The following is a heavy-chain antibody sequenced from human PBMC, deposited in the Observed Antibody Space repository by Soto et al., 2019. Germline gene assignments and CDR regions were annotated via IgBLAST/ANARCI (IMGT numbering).Heavy chain of an antibody. D-gene: IGHD1-26*01. CDR2: LSAYNGDT. J-gene: IGHJ3*02. V-gene: IGHV1-18*01. CDR3: ARWSAIVGGAEALDI. CDR1: GYTFINYG. Sequence: QVQLVQSGAEVKKPGASVRVSCKTSGYTFINYGITWVRQAPGQGLEWMGWLSAYNGDTSSSEKLQDRFTMTTDTSTNTVYMDLRSQRSDDTAVYYCARWSAIVGGAEALDIWGQGTMVIVSS.